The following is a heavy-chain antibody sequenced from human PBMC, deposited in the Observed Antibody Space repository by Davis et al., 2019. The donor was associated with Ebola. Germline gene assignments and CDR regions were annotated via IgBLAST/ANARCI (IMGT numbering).Heavy chain of an antibody. CDR2: IYSGGST. V-gene: IGHV3-66*01. CDR3: TSTYSSHDY. J-gene: IGHJ4*02. CDR1: GFTFSSYA. Sequence: GESLKISCAASGFTFSSYAMSWVRQAPGKGLEWVSVIYSGGSTYYADSVKGRFTISRDNSKNTLYLQMNSLKTEDTAVYYCTSTYSSHDYWGQGTLVTVSS. D-gene: IGHD6-13*01.